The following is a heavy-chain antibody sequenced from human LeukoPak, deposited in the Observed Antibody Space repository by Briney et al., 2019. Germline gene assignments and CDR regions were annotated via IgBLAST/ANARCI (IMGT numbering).Heavy chain of an antibody. Sequence: PGGSLSLSCAASGFTFDDYAMHWVRQAPGKGLEWVSGISWNSGSIGYADSVKGRFTISRDNAKNSLYLQMNSLRADDTALYYCAKGLRKSSSWFSRVDYYYGMDVWGQGTTVTVSS. CDR1: GFTFDDYA. CDR3: AKGLRKSSSWFSRVDYYYGMDV. D-gene: IGHD6-13*01. V-gene: IGHV3-9*01. J-gene: IGHJ6*02. CDR2: ISWNSGSI.